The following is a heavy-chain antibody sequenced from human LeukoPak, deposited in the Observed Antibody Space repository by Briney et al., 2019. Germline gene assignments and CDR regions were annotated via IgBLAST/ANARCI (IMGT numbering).Heavy chain of an antibody. J-gene: IGHJ4*02. D-gene: IGHD2-8*02. V-gene: IGHV3-30*02. CDR3: AKDGSWSCTD. Sequence: PGGSLRLSCAASGFTFSSYWMSWVRQAPGKGLEWVAYIAHHGNNKYYADSVKGRFTISRDNSKRTLYLQMNSLRVDDTAVYYCAKDGSWSCTDWGQGTLVTVSS. CDR2: IAHHGNNK. CDR1: GFTFSSYW.